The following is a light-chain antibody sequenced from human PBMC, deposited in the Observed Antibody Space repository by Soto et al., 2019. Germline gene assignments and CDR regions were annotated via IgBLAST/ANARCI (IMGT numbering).Light chain of an antibody. J-gene: IGKJ1*01. V-gene: IGKV3-15*01. Sequence: EIVMTQSPATLSVSPVERATISCRASQSISSNLAWYQQKPGQAPRLLIYDTSTRATGIPARFSGSGSGTEFTLTISSLQSEDFAVYYCQQYNKWWAFGQGTKVDIK. CDR1: QSISSN. CDR2: DTS. CDR3: QQYNKWWA.